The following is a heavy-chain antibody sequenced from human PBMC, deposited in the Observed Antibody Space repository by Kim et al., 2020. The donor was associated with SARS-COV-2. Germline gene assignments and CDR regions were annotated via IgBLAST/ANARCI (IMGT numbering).Heavy chain of an antibody. Sequence: NPSLKGRVTISVDTSKKQFSRKLTSVTAADTAVYYCARRSRGDGSPGYWGQGTLVTVSS. J-gene: IGHJ4*02. CDR3: ARRSRGDGSPGY. D-gene: IGHD3-16*01. V-gene: IGHV4-39*01.